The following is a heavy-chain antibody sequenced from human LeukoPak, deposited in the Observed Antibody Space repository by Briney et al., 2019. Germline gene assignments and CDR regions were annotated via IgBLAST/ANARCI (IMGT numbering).Heavy chain of an antibody. J-gene: IGHJ4*02. V-gene: IGHV4-59*08. CDR3: ARHWRPHYYDSSLDY. Sequence: SETLSLTCTVSGGFISSYYWSWIRQPPGKGLEWIGYIYYSGSTNYNPSLKSRVTISVDTSKNQFSLKLSSVTAADTAVYYCARHWRPHYYDSSLDYWGQGTLVTVSS. CDR2: IYYSGST. D-gene: IGHD3-22*01. CDR1: GGFISSYY.